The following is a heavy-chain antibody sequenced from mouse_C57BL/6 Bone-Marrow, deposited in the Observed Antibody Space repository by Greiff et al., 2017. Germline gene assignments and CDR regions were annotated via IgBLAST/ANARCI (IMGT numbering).Heavy chain of an antibody. V-gene: IGHV5-6*01. CDR1: GFTFSSYG. CDR3: ARQSGSYYSNYFDV. J-gene: IGHJ1*03. D-gene: IGHD2-5*01. Sequence: EVKLMESGGDLVKPGGSLKLSCAASGFTFSSYGMSWVRQTPDKRLEWVATISSGGSYTYYPDSVKGRFTISRDNAKNTQYLQMSSLKSEDTAMYYCARQSGSYYSNYFDVWGTGTTVTVSS. CDR2: ISSGGSYT.